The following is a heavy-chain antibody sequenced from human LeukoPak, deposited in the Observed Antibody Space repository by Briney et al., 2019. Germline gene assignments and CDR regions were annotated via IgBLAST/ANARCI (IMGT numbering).Heavy chain of an antibody. CDR2: IIPIIGIA. D-gene: IGHD6-19*01. V-gene: IGHV1-69*04. CDR1: GGTFSIYA. J-gene: IGHJ4*02. CDR3: ARDSSGWYLGGNFDY. Sequence: SVKVSCKASGGTFSIYALRWVRQAPGRGGEWMGRIIPIIGIANYAQKFQGRVTITADKSTSTAYMELSSLRSEETAVYYCARDSSGWYLGGNFDYWGQGTLVTVSS.